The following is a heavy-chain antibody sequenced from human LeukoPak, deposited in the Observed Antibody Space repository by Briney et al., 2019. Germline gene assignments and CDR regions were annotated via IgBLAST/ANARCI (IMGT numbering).Heavy chain of an antibody. CDR2: INHSGST. J-gene: IGHJ4*02. V-gene: IGHV4-34*01. D-gene: IGHD6-19*01. Sequence: PSETLSLTCAVHGGSFSGYYWSWIRQPPGKGLEWIGEINHSGSTNYNPSLKSRVTISVDTSKNQFSLKLSSVTAADTAVYYCASLSSGWYARIDYWGQGTLVTVSS. CDR3: ASLSSGWYARIDY. CDR1: GGSFSGYY.